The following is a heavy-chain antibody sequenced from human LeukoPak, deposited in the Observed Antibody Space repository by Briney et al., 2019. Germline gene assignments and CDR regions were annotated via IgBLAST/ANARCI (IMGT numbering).Heavy chain of an antibody. V-gene: IGHV1-8*03. D-gene: IGHD3-22*01. J-gene: IGHJ4*02. CDR1: GYTFTSYD. CDR3: ARKNRYYYDSSGYYQY. Sequence: ASVKVSCKASGYTFTSYDINWVRQATGQGLEWMGWMNPNSGNTGYAQKFQGRVTITRNTSISTAYMELSSLRSEDTAVYYCARKNRYYYDSSGYYQYWGQGTLVTVSS. CDR2: MNPNSGNT.